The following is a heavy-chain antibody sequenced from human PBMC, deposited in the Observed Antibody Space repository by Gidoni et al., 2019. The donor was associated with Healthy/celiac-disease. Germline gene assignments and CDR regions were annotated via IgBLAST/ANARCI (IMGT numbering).Heavy chain of an antibody. D-gene: IGHD6-13*01. CDR1: GFTFSSYA. CDR2: ISYDGSNK. Sequence: QVQLVESGGGVVQPGRSLRLSCAASGFTFSSYAMHWVRQAPGKGLEWVAVISYDGSNKYYADSVKGRFTISRDNSKNTLYLQMNSLRAEDTAVYYCARDLSPGIAAAADLYYYYGMDVWGQGTTVTVSS. J-gene: IGHJ6*02. V-gene: IGHV3-30-3*01. CDR3: ARDLSPGIAAAADLYYYYGMDV.